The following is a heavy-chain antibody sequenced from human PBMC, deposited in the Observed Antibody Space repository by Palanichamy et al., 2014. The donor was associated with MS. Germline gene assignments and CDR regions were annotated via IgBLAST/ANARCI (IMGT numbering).Heavy chain of an antibody. D-gene: IGHD6-19*01. CDR3: AGYRQWLEGVFDY. V-gene: IGHV6-1*01. CDR1: SAA. J-gene: IGHJ4*02. Sequence: SAAWNWIRQSPSRGLEWLGRTYYRSKFYNDYAVSVKSRITINPDTSKNQFSLQLNSVTPEDTAVYYCAGYRQWLEGVFDYWGQGTLVTVSS. CDR2: TYYRSKFYN.